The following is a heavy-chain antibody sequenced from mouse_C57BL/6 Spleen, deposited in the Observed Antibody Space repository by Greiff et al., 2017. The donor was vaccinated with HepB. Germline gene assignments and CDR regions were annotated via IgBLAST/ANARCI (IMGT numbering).Heavy chain of an antibody. D-gene: IGHD1-1*01. V-gene: IGHV1-80*01. J-gene: IGHJ2*01. CDR2: IYPGDGDT. CDR1: GYAFSSYW. CDR3: ARSPLTTVDY. Sequence: QVQLKQSGAELVKPGASVKISCKASGYAFSSYWMNWVKQRPGKGLEWIGQIYPGDGDTNYNGKFKGQATLTADKSSSTAYMQLSSLTSEDSAVYFCARSPLTTVDYWVQGTTLTVSS.